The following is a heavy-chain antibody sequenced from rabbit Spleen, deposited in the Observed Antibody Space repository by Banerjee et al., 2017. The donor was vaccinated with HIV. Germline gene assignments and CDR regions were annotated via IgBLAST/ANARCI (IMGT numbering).Heavy chain of an antibody. CDR1: GIDFTNYY. CDR3: ARAIVPWLGLTRLDL. D-gene: IGHD4-1*01. Sequence: QLTETGGGLVQPGGSLTLSCKASGIDFTNYYITWVRQASGKGLEWIGIIYAAKGSTDYASWVNGRFTISSDNAQSTVDLKMTSLTAADTATYFCARAIVPWLGLTRLDLWGPGTLVTVS. J-gene: IGHJ6*01. V-gene: IGHV1S7*01. CDR2: IYAAKGST.